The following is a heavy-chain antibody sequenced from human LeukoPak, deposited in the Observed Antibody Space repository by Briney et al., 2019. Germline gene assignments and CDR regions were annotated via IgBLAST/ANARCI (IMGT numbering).Heavy chain of an antibody. CDR1: GYSISSGYY. D-gene: IGHD2-15*01. Sequence: SETLSLTCTVSGYSISSGYYWGWIRQPPGKGLEWIGSIYHSGSTYYNPSLKSRVTISVDTSKNQFSLKLSSVTAADTAVYYCARGFVNCSGGSCGFDPWGQGTLVTVSS. V-gene: IGHV4-38-2*02. CDR3: ARGFVNCSGGSCGFDP. CDR2: IYHSGST. J-gene: IGHJ5*02.